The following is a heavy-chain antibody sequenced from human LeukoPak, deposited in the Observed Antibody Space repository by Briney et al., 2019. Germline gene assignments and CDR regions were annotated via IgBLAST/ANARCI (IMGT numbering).Heavy chain of an antibody. J-gene: IGHJ5*02. Sequence: KPSETLSLTCTVSGGSISSGDYYWSWLRQPPGKGLEWIGHFYYSGSTYYNPSLKSRVTISVDTSKNQFSLKLSSVTAADTAVYYCARPYYYDSRIDPWGQGTLVTVPS. CDR3: ARPYYYDSRIDP. CDR1: GGSISSGDYY. CDR2: FYYSGST. D-gene: IGHD3-22*01. V-gene: IGHV4-30-4*01.